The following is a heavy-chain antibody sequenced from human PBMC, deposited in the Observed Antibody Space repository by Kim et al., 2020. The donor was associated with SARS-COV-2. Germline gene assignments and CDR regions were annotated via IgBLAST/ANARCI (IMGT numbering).Heavy chain of an antibody. CDR1: GFTFSRYW. J-gene: IGHJ4*02. D-gene: IGHD3-22*01. Sequence: GGSLRLSCAAAGFTFSRYWMSWVRQAPGKGLEWVANIKQDGSEKYYVDSVKGRFTISRDNAKNSLYLQMNSLRAEDTAVYYCARDPTPPDSSGFFEPYFDYWGQGTLVTVSS. CDR3: ARDPTPPDSSGFFEPYFDY. CDR2: IKQDGSEK. V-gene: IGHV3-7*03.